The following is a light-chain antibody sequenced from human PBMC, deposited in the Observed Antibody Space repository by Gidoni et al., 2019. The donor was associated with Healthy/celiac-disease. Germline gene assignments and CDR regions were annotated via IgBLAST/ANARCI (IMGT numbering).Light chain of an antibody. Sequence: EIVMTQSPATLPVSPGERATLSCRASQSVSSNLAWYQQKPGQAPRLLINGASTRATGLPARFSGSGSGTEFTLTISSLQSEDFAVYYCQQYNNWPITFGQGTRLEIK. CDR3: QQYNNWPIT. V-gene: IGKV3-15*01. CDR1: QSVSSN. CDR2: GAS. J-gene: IGKJ5*01.